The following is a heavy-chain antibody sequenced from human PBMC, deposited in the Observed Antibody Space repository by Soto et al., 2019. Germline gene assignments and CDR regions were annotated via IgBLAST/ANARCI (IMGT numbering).Heavy chain of an antibody. CDR2: INAGNGNT. Sequence: QVQLVQSGAEEKKPGASVKVSCKASGYTFTSYAMHWVRQAPGQRLEWMGWINAGNGNTKYSQKFQGRVTITRDTAASTAYMELSSLRSEDTAVYYCARDPSYYGMAVWGQGTTVTVSS. CDR1: GYTFTSYA. V-gene: IGHV1-3*05. J-gene: IGHJ6*02. CDR3: ARDPSYYGMAV.